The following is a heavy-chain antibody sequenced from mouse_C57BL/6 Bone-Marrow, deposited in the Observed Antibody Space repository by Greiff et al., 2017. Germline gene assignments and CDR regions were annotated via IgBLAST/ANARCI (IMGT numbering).Heavy chain of an antibody. CDR3: ARLEFDGSSGDWYFDV. J-gene: IGHJ1*03. V-gene: IGHV1-81*01. CDR1: GYTFPSYG. CDR2: IYPRDGST. D-gene: IGHD1-1*01. Sequence: VQLQQSGAELARPGASVKLSCKASGYTFPSYGISWVKQRTGQGLEWIGEIYPRDGSTKYNEKFKGKATLTVDTSSSTAYMELHSLTSEDSAVYFCARLEFDGSSGDWYFDVWGTGTTVTVSS.